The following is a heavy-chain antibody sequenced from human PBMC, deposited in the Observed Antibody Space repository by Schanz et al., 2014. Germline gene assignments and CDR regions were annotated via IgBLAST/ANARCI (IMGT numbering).Heavy chain of an antibody. CDR2: ISGSGDNT. CDR3: ARGASRDYFAMDV. V-gene: IGHV3-23*04. CDR1: GLTFSNHA. Sequence: EVQLVESGGGLVQPGGSLRLSCAASGLTFSNHAMSWVRQAPGKGLEWVSAISGSGDNTFYADSVRGRFTISRDNSRNTLYLQMNSLRAEDTAVYYCARGASRDYFAMDVWGQGTTVTVSS. J-gene: IGHJ6*02.